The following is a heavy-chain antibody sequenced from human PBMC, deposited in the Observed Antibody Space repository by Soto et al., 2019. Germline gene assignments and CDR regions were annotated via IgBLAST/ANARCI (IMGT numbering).Heavy chain of an antibody. CDR2: INYSGST. D-gene: IGHD2-15*01. Sequence: SETLSLTCSVSGGSISPYFWSWIRQPPGKGLEWIGYINYSGSTNYNPSLKSRVTISVDTSKNQLSLKLSSVTAADTAVYYCASQNTLDYWGQGTLVTVS. V-gene: IGHV4-59*12. J-gene: IGHJ4*02. CDR3: ASQNTLDY. CDR1: GGSISPYF.